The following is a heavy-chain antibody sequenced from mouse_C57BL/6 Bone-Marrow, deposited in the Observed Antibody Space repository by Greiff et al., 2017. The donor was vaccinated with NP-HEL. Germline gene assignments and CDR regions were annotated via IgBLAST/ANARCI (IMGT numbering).Heavy chain of an antibody. CDR3: ARNDWYFDV. CDR1: GYTFTDYY. Sequence: EVQLQQSGPVLVKPGASVKMSCKASGYTFTDYYMNWVKQSHGKSLEWIGVINPYNGGTSYNQKFKGKATLTVDKSSSTAYMGLNSLTSEDSAVYYCARNDWYFDVWGTGTTVTVSS. CDR2: INPYNGGT. J-gene: IGHJ1*03. V-gene: IGHV1-19*01.